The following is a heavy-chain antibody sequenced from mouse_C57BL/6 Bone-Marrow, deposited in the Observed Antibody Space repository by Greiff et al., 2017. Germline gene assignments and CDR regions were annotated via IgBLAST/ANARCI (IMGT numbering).Heavy chain of an antibody. CDR2: IHPNSGST. D-gene: IGHD1-1*01. CDR3: AKITTVVATGSDY. J-gene: IGHJ2*01. Sequence: QVQLQQPGAELVKPGASVKLSCKASGYTFTSYWMHWVKQRPGQGLEWIGMIHPNSGSTNYNEKFKSKATLTVDKSSSTAYMQLSSLTSEDSAVYYGAKITTVVATGSDYWGQGTTLTVSS. V-gene: IGHV1-64*01. CDR1: GYTFTSYW.